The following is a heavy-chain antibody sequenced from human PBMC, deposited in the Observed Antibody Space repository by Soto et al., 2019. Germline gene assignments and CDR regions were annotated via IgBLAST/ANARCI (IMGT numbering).Heavy chain of an antibody. J-gene: IGHJ2*01. CDR1: GFTFSNYW. CDR2: INSDGSSI. D-gene: IGHD3-9*01. Sequence: EVQLVESGGGLVQPGGSLRLSCAASGFTFSNYWMYWVRQAPGKGLVWVSRINSDGSSITYADAVKGQFTISRDNAKNPLYLQMNSPRAEDTAVYYCTRALPVTGYWYSDLWGRGTLVTVSS. CDR3: TRALPVTGYWYSDL. V-gene: IGHV3-74*01.